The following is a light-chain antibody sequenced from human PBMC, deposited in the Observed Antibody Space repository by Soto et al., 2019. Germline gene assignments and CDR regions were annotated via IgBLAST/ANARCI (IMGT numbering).Light chain of an antibody. Sequence: DIQMTQYPSTMSASVGDRVTITCRASQSISTWLAWYQQKPGKAPNLLIYKASSLESGVPSRFSGSGSGTEFTLTISSLQPDDFATYYCQQYNSYSSGTFGQGTKVEIK. CDR1: QSISTW. CDR3: QQYNSYSSGT. J-gene: IGKJ1*01. CDR2: KAS. V-gene: IGKV1-5*03.